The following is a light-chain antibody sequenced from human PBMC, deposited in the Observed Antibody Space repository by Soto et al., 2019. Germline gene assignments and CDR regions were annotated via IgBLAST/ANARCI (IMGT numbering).Light chain of an antibody. V-gene: IGLV2-14*01. CDR2: HVT. J-gene: IGLJ1*01. Sequence: QSALTQPASVSGSPGQSITISCTGTSSDVGGYNYVSWYQQHPGKAPKLMIYHVTYRPSGVSNRYSGSKSGNSASLTISGLQADDEADYYCCSLTTSHTYVFGSGTKATVL. CDR1: SSDVGGYNY. CDR3: CSLTTSHTYV.